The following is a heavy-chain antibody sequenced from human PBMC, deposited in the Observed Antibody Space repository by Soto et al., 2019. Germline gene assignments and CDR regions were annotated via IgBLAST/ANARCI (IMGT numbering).Heavy chain of an antibody. CDR2: IYPGDSDT. CDR1: GYSFTSYW. D-gene: IGHD1-1*01. CDR3: ARLQWNGLLALYYYGMDV. V-gene: IGHV5-51*01. J-gene: IGHJ6*02. Sequence: GESLKISCKGSGYSFTSYWIGWVRQMPGNGLEWMGIIYPGDSDTRYSPSFQGQVTISADKSISTAYLQWSSLKASDTAMYYCARLQWNGLLALYYYGMDVWGQGTTVTVSS.